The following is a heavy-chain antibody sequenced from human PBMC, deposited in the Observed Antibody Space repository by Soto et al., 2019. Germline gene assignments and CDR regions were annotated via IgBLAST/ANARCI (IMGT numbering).Heavy chain of an antibody. Sequence: QVQLVQSGAEVKKPGSSVKVSCKASGGTFSSYAISWVRQAPGQGLEWMGGIIPIFGTANYGQKFQGRVTITADESTSTAYMELSSLRSEDTAVYYCARAILGYCSGGSCYGGDFDYWGQGTLVTVSS. J-gene: IGHJ4*02. D-gene: IGHD2-15*01. CDR1: GGTFSSYA. V-gene: IGHV1-69*01. CDR3: ARAILGYCSGGSCYGGDFDY. CDR2: IIPIFGTA.